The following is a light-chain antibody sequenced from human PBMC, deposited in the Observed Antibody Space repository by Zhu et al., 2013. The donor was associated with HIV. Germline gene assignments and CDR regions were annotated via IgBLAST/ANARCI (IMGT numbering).Light chain of an antibody. CDR3: QQYNNWPRT. Sequence: EIVLTQSPATLSLSPGERATLSCRASQSVSSYLAWYQQKPGQAPRLLISGASTGATGIPARFSGSGSGTDFTLTISSLQSEDFAVYYCQQYNNWPRTFGQGTKVEIK. CDR1: QSVSSY. J-gene: IGKJ1*01. CDR2: GAS. V-gene: IGKV3-15*01.